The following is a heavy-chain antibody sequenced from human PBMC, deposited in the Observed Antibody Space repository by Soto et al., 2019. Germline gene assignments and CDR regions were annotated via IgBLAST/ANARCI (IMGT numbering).Heavy chain of an antibody. D-gene: IGHD6-13*01. CDR1: GYTFTSYG. CDR3: ARGVTAAAADAFDI. J-gene: IGHJ3*02. V-gene: IGHV1-18*01. CDR2: ISAYNGNT. Sequence: ASVKVSCKASGYTFTSYGISWVRQAPGQGLEWMGWISAYNGNTNYAQKLQGRVTMTTDTSTSTGYMELRSLRSDDTAVHYCARGVTAAAADAFDICGQWPMVPVSS.